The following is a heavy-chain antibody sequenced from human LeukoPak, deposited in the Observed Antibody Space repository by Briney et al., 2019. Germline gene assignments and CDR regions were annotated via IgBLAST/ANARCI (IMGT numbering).Heavy chain of an antibody. CDR1: GFTFSSYA. D-gene: IGHD6-19*01. Sequence: GGSLRLSCAASGFTFSSYAMSWVRLAPGKGLEWVSSISGSGDSTYYADSVKGRFTISRDNSKNTLYLQMNSLRAEDTAVYYCASSGWPGDWFDPWGQGTLVTVSS. V-gene: IGHV3-23*01. J-gene: IGHJ5*02. CDR3: ASSGWPGDWFDP. CDR2: ISGSGDST.